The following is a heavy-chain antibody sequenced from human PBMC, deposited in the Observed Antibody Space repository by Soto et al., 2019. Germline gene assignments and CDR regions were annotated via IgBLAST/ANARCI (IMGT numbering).Heavy chain of an antibody. J-gene: IGHJ6*02. CDR2: ISAYNGNT. D-gene: IGHD3-3*01. CDR3: AVHLRSYDFFSYYYYGMDV. CDR1: GYTFTSYV. Sequence: ASVKVSCKASGYTFTSYVISWMLQAPGQGLEWMGWISAYNGNTNYAQKLQGRVTMTTDTSTSSAYMELRSLRSDDTDVYYCAVHLRSYDFFSYYYYGMDVWGQGTTVTVSS. V-gene: IGHV1-18*01.